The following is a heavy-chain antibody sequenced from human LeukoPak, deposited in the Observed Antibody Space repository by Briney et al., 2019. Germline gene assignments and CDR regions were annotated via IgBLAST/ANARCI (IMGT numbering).Heavy chain of an antibody. V-gene: IGHV3-73*01. CDR3: TFTPGYSGYDGGL. D-gene: IGHD5-12*01. J-gene: IGHJ4*02. Sequence: GGSLRLSCAASGFTFSGSAMHWVRQASGKGREWVGRIRSKANSYATAYAASVKGRFTISRDDSKNTAYLQMNSLKTEDTAVYYCTFTPGYSGYDGGLWGQGTLVTVSS. CDR1: GFTFSGSA. CDR2: IRSKANSYAT.